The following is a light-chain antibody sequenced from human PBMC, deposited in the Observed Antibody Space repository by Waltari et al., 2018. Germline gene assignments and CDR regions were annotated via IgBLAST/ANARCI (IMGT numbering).Light chain of an antibody. CDR3: QQHNSWPPIFT. CDR1: PSVNNY. V-gene: IGKV3-11*01. Sequence: EIVLTQSPATLSLFPGERATLSCRASPSVNNYLAWYQQKPGQPPRLLIYDASTGATGIPARFSGSGSGTDFTLTISSLEPEDFAVYFCQQHNSWPPIFTFGPGTKVDIK. J-gene: IGKJ3*01. CDR2: DAS.